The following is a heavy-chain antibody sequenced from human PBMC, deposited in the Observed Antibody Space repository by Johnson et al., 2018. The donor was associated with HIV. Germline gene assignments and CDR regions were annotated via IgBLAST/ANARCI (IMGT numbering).Heavy chain of an antibody. Sequence: QPGRSLRLSCAASGFSFSSYAMHWVRQAPGKGLEWVAVVSYDGSERYYADSVKGRFTISRDNSRNTLYLQMNSLRVEDTAVYYCAKDQWSSSWTNDAFAMWGQGTMVTVSS. CDR3: AKDQWSSSWTNDAFAM. V-gene: IGHV3-30*04. J-gene: IGHJ3*02. D-gene: IGHD6-13*01. CDR1: GFSFSSYA. CDR2: VSYDGSER.